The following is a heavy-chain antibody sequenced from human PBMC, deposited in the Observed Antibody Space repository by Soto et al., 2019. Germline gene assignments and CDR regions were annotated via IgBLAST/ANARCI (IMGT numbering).Heavy chain of an antibody. D-gene: IGHD3-10*01. Sequence: PGGALRISCAASGFTFSSYGMHWVRQAPGKGVEWVAVISYDGRNKYYSDPVKGRFNISRDNSKNTLYLQMNSLRAEDTVVYYCAKIPYGSGSYYNWDRYYYYYYGMDVWGQGTTVTVSS. J-gene: IGHJ6*02. CDR2: ISYDGRNK. CDR3: AKIPYGSGSYYNWDRYYYYYYGMDV. CDR1: GFTFSSYG. V-gene: IGHV3-30*18.